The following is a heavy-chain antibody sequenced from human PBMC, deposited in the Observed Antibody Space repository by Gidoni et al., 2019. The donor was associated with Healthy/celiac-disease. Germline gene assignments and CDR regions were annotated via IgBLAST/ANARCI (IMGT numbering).Heavy chain of an antibody. CDR2: IYYSGST. CDR3: ASRSYDFWSGYPI. Sequence: QVQLQESGPGLVKPSETLSLTCPGSGGSISSYYWSWIRQPPGKGLEWIGYIYYSGSTNYNPSLKSRVTISVDTSKNQFSLKLSSVTAADTAVYYCASRSYDFWSGYPIWGQGTLVTVSS. J-gene: IGHJ4*02. CDR1: GGSISSYY. D-gene: IGHD3-3*01. V-gene: IGHV4-59*01.